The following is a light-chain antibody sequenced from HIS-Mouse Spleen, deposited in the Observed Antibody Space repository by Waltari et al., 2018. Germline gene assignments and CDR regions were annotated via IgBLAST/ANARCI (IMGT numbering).Light chain of an antibody. CDR3: SSYTSSSTWV. Sequence: QSALTQPASVSGSPGQSITISCTGTSSDVGGYNYVSWYQQHPGKAPKLMIYDVSNGPSGVSHRFSGSKSGNTASLTISGLQAEDEADYYCSSYTSSSTWVFGGGTKLTVL. V-gene: IGLV2-14*03. CDR1: SSDVGGYNY. CDR2: DVS. J-gene: IGLJ3*02.